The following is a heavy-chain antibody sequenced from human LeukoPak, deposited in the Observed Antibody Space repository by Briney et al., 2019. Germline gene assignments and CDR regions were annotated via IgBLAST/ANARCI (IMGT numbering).Heavy chain of an antibody. Sequence: SETLSLTCTVSGGSISSGGYYWSWIRQHPGKGLEWIGYIYYSGSTYYNPSLKSRVTISVDTSKNQFSLKLSSVTAADTAVYYCARGVVVAADRSYYFDYRGQGTLVTVSS. CDR3: ARGVVVAADRSYYFDY. V-gene: IGHV4-31*03. J-gene: IGHJ4*02. D-gene: IGHD2-15*01. CDR2: IYYSGST. CDR1: GGSISSGGYY.